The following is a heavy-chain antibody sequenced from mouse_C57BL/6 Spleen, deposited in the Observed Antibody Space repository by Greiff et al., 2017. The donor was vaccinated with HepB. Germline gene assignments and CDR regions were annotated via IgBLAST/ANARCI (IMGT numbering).Heavy chain of an antibody. V-gene: IGHV1-81*01. CDR2: IYPRSGNT. CDR1: GYTFTSYG. CDR3: ARNYGSSHDY. Sequence: VKLMESGAELARPGASVKLSCKASGYTFTSYGISWVKQRTGQGLEWIGEIYPRSGNTYYNEKFKGKATLTADKSSSTAYMELRSLTSEDSAVYFCARNYGSSHDYWGQGTTLTVSS. D-gene: IGHD1-1*01. J-gene: IGHJ2*01.